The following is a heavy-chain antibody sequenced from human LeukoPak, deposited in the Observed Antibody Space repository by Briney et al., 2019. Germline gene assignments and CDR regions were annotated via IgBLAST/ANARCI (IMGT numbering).Heavy chain of an antibody. J-gene: IGHJ4*02. V-gene: IGHV3-30-3*01. D-gene: IGHD6-6*01. Sequence: GGSLRLSCAASGFTFSSYTMHWVRQAPGKGLEWVAVMSYDGSNKYYADSVKGRFTISRDNSKNTLYLQMNSLRAEDTAVYYCARARYSSSTYYFDYWGQGTLVTVSS. CDR1: GFTFSSYT. CDR3: ARARYSSSTYYFDY. CDR2: MSYDGSNK.